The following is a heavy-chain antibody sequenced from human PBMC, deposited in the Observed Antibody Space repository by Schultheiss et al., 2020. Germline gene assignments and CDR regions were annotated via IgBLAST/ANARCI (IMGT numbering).Heavy chain of an antibody. CDR3: ARPYSGYVPWYFDY. V-gene: IGHV4-39*07. Sequence: SETLSLTCTVSGGSISSSSYYWGWIRQPPGKGLEWIGYIYYSGSTYYNPSLKSRVTISVDTSKNQFSLKLSSVTAADTAVYYCARPYSGYVPWYFDYWGQGTLVTVSS. CDR2: IYYSGST. CDR1: GGSISSSSYY. D-gene: IGHD5-12*01. J-gene: IGHJ4*02.